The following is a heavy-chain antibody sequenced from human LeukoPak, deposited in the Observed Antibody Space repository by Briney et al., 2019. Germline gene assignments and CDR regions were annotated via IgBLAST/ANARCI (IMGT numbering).Heavy chain of an antibody. V-gene: IGHV3-30*04. D-gene: IGHD1-7*01. J-gene: IGHJ6*02. CDR2: ISYDGSNK. Sequence: GGSLRLSCAASGFTFSSYAMHWVRQAPGKGLEWVAVISYDGSNKYYADSVKGRFTISRDNSKNTLYLQMNSLRAEDTAVYYCARTNYNWNSNPHAMDVWGPGTTVTVSS. CDR3: ARTNYNWNSNPHAMDV. CDR1: GFTFSSYA.